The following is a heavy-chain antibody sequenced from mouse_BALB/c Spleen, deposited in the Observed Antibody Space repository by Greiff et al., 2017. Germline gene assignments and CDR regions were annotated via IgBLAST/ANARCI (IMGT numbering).Heavy chain of an antibody. CDR1: GFTFSDYG. CDR2: ISNLAYSI. Sequence: DVMLVESGGGLVQPGGSRKLSCAASGFTFSDYGMAWVRQAPGKGPEWVAFISNLAYSIYYADTVTGRFTISRENAKNTLYLEMSSLRSEDTAMYYCARVGRYDGRYFDYWGQGTTLTVSS. D-gene: IGHD2-14*01. V-gene: IGHV5-15*02. J-gene: IGHJ2*01. CDR3: ARVGRYDGRYFDY.